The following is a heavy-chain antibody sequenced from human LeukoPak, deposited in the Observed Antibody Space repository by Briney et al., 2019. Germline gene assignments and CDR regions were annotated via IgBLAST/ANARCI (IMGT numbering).Heavy chain of an antibody. D-gene: IGHD4-17*01. V-gene: IGHV7-4-1*02. CDR2: INSYTGES. J-gene: IGHJ4*02. Sequence: ASVKVSCKASGYTFTHYAVHWLRQVPGQRLEWMGWINSYTGESTFAQDFRGRVVFSLDTSLNPAYLQISSLQTDDIAIYYCARVNGGAYFDSWGQGTLVTVSS. CDR3: ARVNGGAYFDS. CDR1: GYTFTHYA.